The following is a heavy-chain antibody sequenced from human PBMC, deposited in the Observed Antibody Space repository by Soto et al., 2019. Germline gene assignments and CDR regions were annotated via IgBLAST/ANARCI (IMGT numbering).Heavy chain of an antibody. CDR3: ARGSRVGTIFGVVICQRTDY. CDR2: INPSGGST. Sequence: DSLKVSCKASGYTFTSYYMHWVRQAPGQGLEWMGIINPSGGSTSYAQKFQGRVTMTRDTPTSTVYMELSSLRSEDTAVYYCARGSRVGTIFGVVICQRTDYCRQVPLVTV. D-gene: IGHD3-3*01. CDR1: GYTFTSYY. J-gene: IGHJ4*02. V-gene: IGHV1-46*01.